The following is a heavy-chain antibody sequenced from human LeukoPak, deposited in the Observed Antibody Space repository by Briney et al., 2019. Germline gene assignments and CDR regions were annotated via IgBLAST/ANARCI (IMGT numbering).Heavy chain of an antibody. Sequence: AGGSLRLSYAASGFSFTNYWMSWVRQAPGKGPEWVANIDQGGSERNYEDSVRGRFTISRDNAKNSLYLQMNSLRAEDTAVYYCARDHDFWSGYYRASGGLDYWGQGTLVTVSS. J-gene: IGHJ4*02. CDR2: IDQGGSER. D-gene: IGHD3-3*01. CDR1: GFSFTNYW. V-gene: IGHV3-7*01. CDR3: ARDHDFWSGYYRASGGLDY.